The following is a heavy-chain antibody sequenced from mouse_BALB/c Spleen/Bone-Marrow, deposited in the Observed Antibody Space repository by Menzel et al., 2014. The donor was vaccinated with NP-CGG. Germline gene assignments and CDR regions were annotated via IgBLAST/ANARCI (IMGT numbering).Heavy chain of an antibody. Sequence: DLVKPGASVELSCKASGYTFTSYWINWIKQKPGQGLEWIGRIAPGSGSTYYDEMFKGKATLTVDTSSSTAYIQLSSLSSEDSAVYCCARSYYGRAMDYWGQGTSVTVSS. V-gene: IGHV1S41*01. J-gene: IGHJ4*01. CDR1: GYTFTSYW. CDR2: IAPGSGST. D-gene: IGHD1-1*01. CDR3: ARSYYGRAMDY.